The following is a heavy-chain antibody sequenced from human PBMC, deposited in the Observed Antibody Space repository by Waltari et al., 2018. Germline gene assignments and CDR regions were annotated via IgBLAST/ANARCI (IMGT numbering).Heavy chain of an antibody. CDR1: GGSFSGYY. D-gene: IGHD6-13*01. V-gene: IGHV4-34*01. Sequence: QVQLQQWGAGLLKPSETLSLTCAVYGGSFSGYYWSWIRQPPGKGLEWIGEINHRGSTNYNQSLKSRVTISVDTSKNQFSLKLSSVTAADTAVYYCARGSNLYSRTGYYYYYGMDVWGQGTTVTVSS. J-gene: IGHJ6*02. CDR2: INHRGST. CDR3: ARGSNLYSRTGYYYYYGMDV.